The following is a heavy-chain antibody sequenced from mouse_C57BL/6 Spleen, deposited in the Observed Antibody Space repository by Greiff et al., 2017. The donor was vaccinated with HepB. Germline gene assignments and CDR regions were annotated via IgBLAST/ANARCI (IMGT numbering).Heavy chain of an antibody. CDR3: AKNGDGYSLYAMDY. CDR2: IWRGGST. Sequence: VKLVESGPGLVQPSQSLSITCTVSGFSLTSYGVHWVRQSPGKGLEWLGVIWRGGSTDYNAAFMSRLSITKDNSKSQVFFKMNSLQADDTAIYYCAKNGDGYSLYAMDYWGQGTSVTVSS. CDR1: GFSLTSYG. J-gene: IGHJ4*01. V-gene: IGHV2-5*01. D-gene: IGHD2-3*01.